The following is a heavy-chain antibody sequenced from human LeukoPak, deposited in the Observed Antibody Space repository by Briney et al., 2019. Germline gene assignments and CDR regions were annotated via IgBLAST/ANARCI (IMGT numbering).Heavy chain of an antibody. Sequence: PSETLSLTCTVSGGSVSSNNYQWNWIRPPPGKGLEWIGDIYHSGSTNYNPSLKSRVTISVDTSKNQFSLKLSSVTAADTAVYYCARVRGTFDYWGQGTLVTVSS. V-gene: IGHV4-61*01. CDR1: GGSVSSNNYQ. CDR2: IYHSGST. J-gene: IGHJ4*02. D-gene: IGHD1-1*01. CDR3: ARVRGTFDY.